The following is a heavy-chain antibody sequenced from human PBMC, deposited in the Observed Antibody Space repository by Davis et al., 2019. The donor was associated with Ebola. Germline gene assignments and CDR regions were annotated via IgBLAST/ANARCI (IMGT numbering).Heavy chain of an antibody. D-gene: IGHD3-10*01. Sequence: AGSLRLSCAASGFTFSSYAMHWVRQAPGKGLEYVSAISSNGGSTYYANSVKGRFTISRDNSKNTLYLQMGSLRAEDMAVYYCASLVPYGSGSPWGQGTLVTVSS. CDR1: GFTFSSYA. J-gene: IGHJ5*02. V-gene: IGHV3-64*01. CDR2: ISSNGGST. CDR3: ASLVPYGSGSP.